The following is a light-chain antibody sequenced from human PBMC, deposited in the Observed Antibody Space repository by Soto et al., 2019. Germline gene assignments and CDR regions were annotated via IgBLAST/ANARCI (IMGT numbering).Light chain of an antibody. CDR2: ATS. CDR1: HRVSSY. Sequence: EIVMTQSPATLSVSPGERATLSCRASHRVSSYLAWYQQKPGQAPRLLIYATSNRATGIPARFSGSGSGTEFTLTISSLQSEDFAVYSCQQYKNWACTFGGGTKVEIK. V-gene: IGKV3-15*01. CDR3: QQYKNWACT. J-gene: IGKJ4*01.